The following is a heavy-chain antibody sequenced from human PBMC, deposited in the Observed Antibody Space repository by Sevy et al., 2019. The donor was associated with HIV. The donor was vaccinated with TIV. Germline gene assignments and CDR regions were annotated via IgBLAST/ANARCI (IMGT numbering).Heavy chain of an antibody. J-gene: IGHJ4*02. CDR1: GFTFSSYS. D-gene: IGHD1-26*01. CDR2: ISSSSSYI. V-gene: IGHV3-21*01. Sequence: GGSLRLSCAASGFTFSSYSMNWVRQAPGKGLEWVSSISSSSSYIYYADSVKGRFTISRDNAKNSLYLQMNSRRDEDTDVYYCARRGGGATRRSYFDYWGQGTLVTVSS. CDR3: ARRGGGATRRSYFDY.